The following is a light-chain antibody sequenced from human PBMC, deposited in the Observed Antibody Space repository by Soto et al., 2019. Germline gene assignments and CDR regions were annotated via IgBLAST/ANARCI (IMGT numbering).Light chain of an antibody. Sequence: DIQMTQSPSSLSASVGDRVTITCQASRDITNYLNWYQQKQGKAPKLLISDASILETGVPSRFSGSGSGTDFTFTISSLQPEDIATYYCQQYDNIRVTFGQGTRLEIK. V-gene: IGKV1-33*01. J-gene: IGKJ5*01. CDR2: DAS. CDR1: RDITNY. CDR3: QQYDNIRVT.